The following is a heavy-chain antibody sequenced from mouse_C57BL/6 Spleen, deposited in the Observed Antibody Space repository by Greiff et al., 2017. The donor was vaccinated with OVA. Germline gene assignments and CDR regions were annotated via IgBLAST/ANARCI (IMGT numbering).Heavy chain of an antibody. CDR3: AREGLGYGDV. J-gene: IGHJ1*03. CDR2: IYPGDGDT. Sequence: VKLVESGAELVKPGASVKISCKASGYAFSSYWMNWVKQRPGKGLEWIGQIYPGDGDTNYNGKFKGKATLTADKSSSTAYMQLSSLTSEDSAVYFCAREGLGYGDVWGTGTTVTVSS. V-gene: IGHV1-80*01. CDR1: GYAFSSYW.